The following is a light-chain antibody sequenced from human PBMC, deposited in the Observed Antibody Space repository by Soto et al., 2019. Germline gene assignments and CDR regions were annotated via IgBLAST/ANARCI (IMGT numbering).Light chain of an antibody. CDR1: QSVSSSY. Sequence: EIVLTQSPGTLSLSPGERAPLSCRASQSVSSSYLAWYQQNPGQAPRLLIYGASSRATGIPDRFSGSGSGTDFTLTISRLEPEDFAVYYCQQYGSSPRTFGQGTKVDI. J-gene: IGKJ1*01. CDR3: QQYGSSPRT. V-gene: IGKV3-20*01. CDR2: GAS.